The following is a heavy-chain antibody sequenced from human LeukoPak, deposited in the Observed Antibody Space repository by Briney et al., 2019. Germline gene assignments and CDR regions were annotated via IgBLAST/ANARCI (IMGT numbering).Heavy chain of an antibody. Sequence: GGSLRLSCAASGLTLSNVWMTWVRQAPGKGLEWVGRIKSKTEGGTTDYAAPVKGRFTISRDDSINNLYLQMNSLRAEDTAVYYCAELGITMIGGVWGKGTTVTISS. CDR2: IKSKTEGGTT. CDR3: AELGITMIGGV. J-gene: IGHJ6*04. V-gene: IGHV3-15*01. D-gene: IGHD3-10*02. CDR1: GLTLSNVW.